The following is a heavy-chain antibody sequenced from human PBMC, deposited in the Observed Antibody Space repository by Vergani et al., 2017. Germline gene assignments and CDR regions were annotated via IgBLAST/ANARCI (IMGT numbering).Heavy chain of an antibody. V-gene: IGHV5-51*03. CDR2: IYPGNSET. Sequence: EVQLEQSGAAVKKPGESLAISCKGSGYSFSRNWIAWVRERPGQGLEWMGMIYPGNSETRNNPSFRGQVTMSVDQSISTTYLQWSSLKASDSAMYYCARVYCRGMXCAGTDYFYHIDVWGKGTTVTVS. CDR3: ARVYCRGMXCAGTDYFYHIDV. J-gene: IGHJ6*03. CDR1: GYSFSRNW. D-gene: IGHD3/OR15-3a*01.